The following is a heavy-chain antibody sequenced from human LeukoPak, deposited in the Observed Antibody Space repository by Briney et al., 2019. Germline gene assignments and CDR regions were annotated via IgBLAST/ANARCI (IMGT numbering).Heavy chain of an antibody. J-gene: IGHJ5*02. CDR2: ISTSGST. CDR3: ARDRSYYGSGNGNWFDP. V-gene: IGHV4-4*07. Sequence: PSETLSLTCTVSGGSISRYYWSWIRQPAGNGLEWIGRISTSGSTNYNPSLKSRVTMSVDTSKNQFSMKLSSVTAADTAVYYCARDRSYYGSGNGNWFDPWGQGTLVTVSS. CDR1: GGSISRYY. D-gene: IGHD3-10*01.